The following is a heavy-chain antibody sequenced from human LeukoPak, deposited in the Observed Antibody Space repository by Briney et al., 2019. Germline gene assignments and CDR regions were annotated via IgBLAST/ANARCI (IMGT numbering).Heavy chain of an antibody. CDR1: GFTFGGYA. D-gene: IGHD3-10*01. J-gene: IGHJ4*02. CDR3: TRAGVRYYYGSGSSVFDY. CDR2: IRSKAYGGTT. Sequence: GGSLRLSCTASGFTFGGYAMSWVRQAPGKGLEWVGFIRSKAYGGTTEYAASVKGRFTISRDDSKSIAYLQMNSLKTEDTAVYYCTRAGVRYYYGSGSSVFDYWGQGTLVTVSS. V-gene: IGHV3-49*04.